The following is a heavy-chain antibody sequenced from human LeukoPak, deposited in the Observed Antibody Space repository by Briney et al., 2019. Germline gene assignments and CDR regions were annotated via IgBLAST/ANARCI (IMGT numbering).Heavy chain of an antibody. CDR1: GFTLTTHD. V-gene: IGHV1-3*01. J-gene: IGHJ4*02. D-gene: IGHD3-9*01. Sequence: ASVKVSCKASGFTLTTHDYNWVRQAPGQRLEWMGWINAGNGNTKYSQKFQGRVTITRDTSASTAYMELSSLRSEDTAVYYCARDSLGYYDILTGSLGYWGQGTLVTVSS. CDR2: INAGNGNT. CDR3: ARDSLGYYDILTGSLGY.